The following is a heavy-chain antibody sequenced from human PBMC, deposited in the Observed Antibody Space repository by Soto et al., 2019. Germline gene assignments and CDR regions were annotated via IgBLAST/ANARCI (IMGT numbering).Heavy chain of an antibody. CDR3: ARSTYCNGGSCYPQY. V-gene: IGHV3-30*03. J-gene: IGHJ4*02. D-gene: IGHD2-15*01. Sequence: GGTLRLSCEGPGFTFSDYGFHWVRQAPGKGLEWVAMISYDGSDRYYRDSVQGRFTISRDDSKNTVFLQMNSLRTEDTAMYYCARSTYCNGGSCYPQYWGPGTLVTVSS. CDR2: ISYDGSDR. CDR1: GFTFSDYG.